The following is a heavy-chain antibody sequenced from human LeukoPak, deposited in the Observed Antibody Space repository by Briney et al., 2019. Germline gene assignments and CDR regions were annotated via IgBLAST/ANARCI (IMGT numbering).Heavy chain of an antibody. CDR2: IYYSGST. D-gene: IGHD1-26*01. J-gene: IGHJ6*03. CDR3: ARRVGPNYYYYYMDV. CDR1: GGSNSSSSYY. V-gene: IGHV4-39*01. Sequence: SETLSLTCTVSGGSNSSSSYYWGWIRQPPGKGLEWIGSIYYSGSTYYNPSLKSRVTISVDTSKNQFSLKLSSVTAADTAVYYCARRVGPNYYYYYMDVWGKGTTVTVSS.